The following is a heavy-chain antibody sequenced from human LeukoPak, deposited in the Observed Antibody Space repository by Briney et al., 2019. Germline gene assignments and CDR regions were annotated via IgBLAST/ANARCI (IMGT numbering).Heavy chain of an antibody. D-gene: IGHD3-10*01. CDR1: GFTFDDYA. CDR2: ISGHGDST. J-gene: IGHJ4*02. Sequence: GGSLRLSCAASGFTFDDYAMHWVRQAPGRGLEWVSLISGHGDSTYYADSVKGRFTISRDNSKNTLYLQMNSLRAEDTAVYYCASYGSGSTPFDYWGQGTLVTVSS. V-gene: IGHV3-43*02. CDR3: ASYGSGSTPFDY.